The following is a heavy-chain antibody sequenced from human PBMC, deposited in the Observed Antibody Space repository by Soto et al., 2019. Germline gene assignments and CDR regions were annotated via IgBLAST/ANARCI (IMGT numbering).Heavy chain of an antibody. V-gene: IGHV1-69*01. CDR2: IIAIFGTA. CDR1: GGTFSSYA. D-gene: IGHD4-4*01. Sequence: QVQLVQSGAEVKKPGSSVKVSCKASGGTFSSYAISWVRQAPGQGLEWMGGIIAIFGTANYAQKFQGRVKITADESTSTAYRELSSLRSEDTAVYYCARGPSPEDSTYYHFDYWGQGTLVTVSS. CDR3: ARGPSPEDSTYYHFDY. J-gene: IGHJ4*02.